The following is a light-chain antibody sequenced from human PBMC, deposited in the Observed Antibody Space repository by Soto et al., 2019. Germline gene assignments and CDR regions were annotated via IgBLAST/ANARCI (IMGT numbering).Light chain of an antibody. CDR3: CSYAGSNTSV. CDR2: DVS. Sequence: QSALTQPRSVSGSPGQSVTISCTGTSSDVGGYNYVSWYQQHPGKAPKLMIYDVSKRPSGVPDRFSGSTSGNTASLTISGLQAEDEADYYCCSYAGSNTSVFGGGTKLTVL. CDR1: SSDVGGYNY. V-gene: IGLV2-11*01. J-gene: IGLJ3*02.